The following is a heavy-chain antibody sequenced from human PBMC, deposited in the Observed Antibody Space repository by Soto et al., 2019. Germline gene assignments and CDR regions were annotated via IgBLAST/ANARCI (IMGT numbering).Heavy chain of an antibody. J-gene: IGHJ3*02. Sequence: ASVKVSCKVSGYTLTELSMHWVRQAPGKGLEWMGGFDPEDGETIYAQKFQGRVTMTEDTSTDTAYMELSSLRSEDTAVYYCATTTYYDSSGYTNSGGVVAFDIWGQGTMVTVSS. V-gene: IGHV1-24*01. CDR1: GYTLTELS. D-gene: IGHD3-22*01. CDR2: FDPEDGET. CDR3: ATTTYYDSSGYTNSGGVVAFDI.